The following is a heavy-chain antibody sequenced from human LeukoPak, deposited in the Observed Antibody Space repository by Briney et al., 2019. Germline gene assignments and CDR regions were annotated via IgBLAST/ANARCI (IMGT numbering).Heavy chain of an antibody. V-gene: IGHV3-30*18. Sequence: GGSLRLSCAASGITFSSYGMHWVRQAPGKGLEWVAVISYDGSNKYYADSVKGRFTISRDNSKNTLYLQMNSLRAEDTAVYYCAKDRRLYGSGSPGNDYWGQGTLVTVSS. CDR3: AKDRRLYGSGSPGNDY. D-gene: IGHD3-10*01. CDR1: GITFSSYG. CDR2: ISYDGSNK. J-gene: IGHJ4*02.